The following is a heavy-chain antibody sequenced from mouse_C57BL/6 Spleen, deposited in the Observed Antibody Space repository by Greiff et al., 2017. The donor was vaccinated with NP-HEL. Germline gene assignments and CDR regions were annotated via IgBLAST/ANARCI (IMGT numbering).Heavy chain of an antibody. CDR1: GYTFTSYW. V-gene: IGHV1-55*01. CDR2: IYPGSGST. D-gene: IGHD3-2*02. J-gene: IGHJ3*01. CDR3: AREGTAQATGFAD. Sequence: QVHVKQPGAELVKPGASVKMSCKASGYTFTSYWITWVKQRPGQGLEWIGDIYPGSGSTNYNEKFKSKATLTVDTSSSTAYMQLSSLTSEDSAVYYCAREGTAQATGFADWGQGTLVTVSA.